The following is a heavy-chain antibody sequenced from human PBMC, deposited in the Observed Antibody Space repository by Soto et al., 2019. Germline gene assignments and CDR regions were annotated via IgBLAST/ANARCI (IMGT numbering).Heavy chain of an antibody. CDR2: IIPIFGTA. V-gene: IGHV1-69*13. D-gene: IGHD1-26*01. CDR3: ASLGSDGAALYYFDY. J-gene: IGHJ4*02. CDR1: GGTFSSYA. Sequence: SVKVSCKASGGTFSSYAISWVRQAPGQGLEWMGGIIPIFGTANYAQKFQGRVTITADESTSTAYMELSSLRSEDTAVYYCASLGSDGAALYYFDYWGQGTLVTVSS.